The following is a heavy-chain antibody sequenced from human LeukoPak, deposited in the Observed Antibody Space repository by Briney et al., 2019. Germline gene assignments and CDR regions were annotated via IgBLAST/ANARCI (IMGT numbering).Heavy chain of an antibody. CDR3: AREGPHGSGIYYNPLDY. J-gene: IGHJ4*02. CDR2: ISYTGTT. CDR1: GFTFSSYG. V-gene: IGHV4-59*05. Sequence: PGGSLRLSCAASGFTFSSYGMTWVRQAPGKGLEWIGSISYTGTTYYNPSLKSRVTISLDTSKNQFSLKLISVTAADTALYYCAREGPHGSGIYYNPLDYWGQGALVIVSS. D-gene: IGHD3-10*01.